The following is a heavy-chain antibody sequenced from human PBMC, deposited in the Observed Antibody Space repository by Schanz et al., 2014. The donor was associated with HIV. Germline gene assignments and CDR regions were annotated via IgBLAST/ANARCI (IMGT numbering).Heavy chain of an antibody. Sequence: QVQLVESGGGVVQPGRSLRLSCAASRFTFSNYGMHWVRQAPGKGLEWVAVISYDGSNKYYADSVKGRFTISRDNSKNTLYLQMNSLRGEDTAVYYCATAAVTDYSDNWGQGSLVTVSS. J-gene: IGHJ4*02. D-gene: IGHD4-17*01. CDR3: ATAAVTDYSDN. CDR2: ISYDGSNK. CDR1: RFTFSNYG. V-gene: IGHV3-30*03.